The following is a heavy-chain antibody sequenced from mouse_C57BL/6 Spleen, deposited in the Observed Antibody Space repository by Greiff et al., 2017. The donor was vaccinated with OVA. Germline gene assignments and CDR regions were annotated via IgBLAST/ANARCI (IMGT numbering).Heavy chain of an antibody. Sequence: EVHLVESGGGLVKPGGSLKLSCAASGFTFSSYTMSWVRQTPEKRLEWVATISGGGGNTYYPDSVKGRFTISRDNAKNTLYLQMSSLRSEDTALYYCARQYSNYGYAMDYWGQGTSVTVSS. CDR1: GFTFSSYT. J-gene: IGHJ4*01. CDR3: ARQYSNYGYAMDY. D-gene: IGHD2-5*01. V-gene: IGHV5-9*01. CDR2: ISGGGGNT.